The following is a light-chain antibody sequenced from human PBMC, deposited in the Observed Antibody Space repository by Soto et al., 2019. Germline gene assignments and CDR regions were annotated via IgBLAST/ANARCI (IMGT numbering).Light chain of an antibody. J-gene: IGKJ4*01. V-gene: IGKV1-27*01. CDR3: QEYNRAPLT. Sequence: DIQMTQSPSSLSASVGDRITITCLASQCISNYLAWYQQKPGKVPKLLIYAASNLQSGLPSRFSGSGSGTDFTLTISSLQPEDVATYYCQEYNRAPLTFGGGTKVEIK. CDR1: QCISNY. CDR2: AAS.